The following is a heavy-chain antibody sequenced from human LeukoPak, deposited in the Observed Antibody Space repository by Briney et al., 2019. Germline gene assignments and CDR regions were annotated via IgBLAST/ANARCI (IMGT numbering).Heavy chain of an antibody. V-gene: IGHV1-8*01. CDR1: GYTFTSYD. Sequence: ASVKVSCKASGYTFTSYDINWVRQATGQGLEWMGWMNPNSGNTGYAQKFQGRVTMTRNTSISTAYMELSRLRSDDTAVYYCARMRVGYCSSTSCYWFDPWGQGTLVTVSS. J-gene: IGHJ5*02. D-gene: IGHD2-2*01. CDR3: ARMRVGYCSSTSCYWFDP. CDR2: MNPNSGNT.